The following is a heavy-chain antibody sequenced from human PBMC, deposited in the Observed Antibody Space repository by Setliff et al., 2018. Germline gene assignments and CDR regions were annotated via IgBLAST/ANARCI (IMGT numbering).Heavy chain of an antibody. Sequence: SETLSLTCTVSADSMNNNFWTWIRRPPGKGLEWIGYIYPDGTTNYNPSLKSRMTISLDMSKNQFSLTLRSVTAADTAMYYCARGINSVSWTPKYWGRGTLVTVSS. CDR2: IYPDGTT. CDR1: ADSMNNNF. V-gene: IGHV4-4*08. CDR3: ARGINSVSWTPKY. D-gene: IGHD6-13*01. J-gene: IGHJ4*02.